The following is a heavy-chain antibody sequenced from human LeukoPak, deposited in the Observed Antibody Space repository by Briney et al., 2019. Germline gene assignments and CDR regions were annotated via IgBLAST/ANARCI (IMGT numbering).Heavy chain of an antibody. J-gene: IGHJ5*02. CDR2: ISSSSSYI. CDR3: ARFYGSGSRIPNWFDP. CDR1: GVAFSSYS. V-gene: IGHV3-21*01. D-gene: IGHD3-10*01. Sequence: PGGSLRLSCAASGVAFSSYSMNWVRQAPGKGLEWVSSISSSSSYIYYADSVKGRFTISRDNAKSSLYLQMNSLRAADTAVYYCARFYGSGSRIPNWFDPWGQGTLVTVSS.